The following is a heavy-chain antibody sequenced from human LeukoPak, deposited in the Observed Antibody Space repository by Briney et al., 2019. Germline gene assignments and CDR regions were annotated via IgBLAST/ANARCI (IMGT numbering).Heavy chain of an antibody. Sequence: SETLSLTCTVYGGTFTGYYWNWIRQPPGQGLEWIGEINHSGTTNYNPSLKTRVTISVDTSKNQFSLKVGSVTAGDTAVYYCARSYDYVWGSYRYTPTFDYWGQGNLVTVSS. CDR3: ARSYDYVWGSYRYTPTFDY. CDR1: GGTFTGYY. D-gene: IGHD3-16*02. J-gene: IGHJ4*02. V-gene: IGHV4-34*01. CDR2: INHSGTT.